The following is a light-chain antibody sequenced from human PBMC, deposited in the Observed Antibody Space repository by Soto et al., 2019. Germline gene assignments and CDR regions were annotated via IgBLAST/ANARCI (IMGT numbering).Light chain of an antibody. CDR2: GTS. J-gene: IGKJ3*01. CDR1: QSISTRY. CDR3: QQYGGSPIFT. V-gene: IGKV3-20*01. Sequence: EIVLTQSPGTLSLSPGERATLSCRASQSISTRYLAWYQQKPGQAPRLLIYGTSSRATGIPDRFSGSGSGTDFTRTISRLEPEDFAVYYCQQYGGSPIFTFGPGTKMVIK.